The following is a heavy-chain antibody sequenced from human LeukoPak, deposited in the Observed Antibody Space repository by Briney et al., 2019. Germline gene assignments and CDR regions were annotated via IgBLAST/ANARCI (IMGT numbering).Heavy chain of an antibody. Sequence: GASVKVSCKASGYTFTSYGFSWVRQAPGQGLEWMGWISAYNGNTNYAQKFQGRVTMTTDTSTGPAYKELTSLRSDDTAVYYCARDITGTPDYWGQGTLVTVSS. CDR3: ARDITGTPDY. V-gene: IGHV1-18*01. CDR1: GYTFTSYG. J-gene: IGHJ4*02. D-gene: IGHD1-7*01. CDR2: ISAYNGNT.